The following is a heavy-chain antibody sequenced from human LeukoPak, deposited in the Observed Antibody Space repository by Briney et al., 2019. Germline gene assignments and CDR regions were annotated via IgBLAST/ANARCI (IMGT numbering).Heavy chain of an antibody. CDR3: ARFQTPYSYAFIYYYYYYMDV. Sequence: ATVKVSCKASGYTFTSYDINWVRQATGQGLEWMGWMNPNSGNTGYAQKLQGRVTMTRNTSISTAYMELSSLRSEDTAVYYCARFQTPYSYAFIYYYYYYMDVWGKGTTVTVSS. CDR2: MNPNSGNT. D-gene: IGHD5-18*01. J-gene: IGHJ6*03. CDR1: GYTFTSYD. V-gene: IGHV1-8*01.